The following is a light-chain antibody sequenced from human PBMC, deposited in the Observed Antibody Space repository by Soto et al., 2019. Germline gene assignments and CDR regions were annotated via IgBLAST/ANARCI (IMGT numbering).Light chain of an antibody. V-gene: IGLV2-14*01. Sequence: QSALTQPASVSGSPGQSITISCTGISSDVGGYNYVSWYQQHPGKAPKLMIYEISNRPSGVSNRFSGSKSSNTASLTISGLQAEDEADYYCNSYTSSSIDYVFGTGTKLTVL. CDR2: EIS. CDR3: NSYTSSSIDYV. J-gene: IGLJ1*01. CDR1: SSDVGGYNY.